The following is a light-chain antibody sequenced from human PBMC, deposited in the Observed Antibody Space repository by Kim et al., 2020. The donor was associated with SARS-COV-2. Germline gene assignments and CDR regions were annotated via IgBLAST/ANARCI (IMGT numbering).Light chain of an antibody. Sequence: GDRVTSTCRASQSISSWVGGYQQKPGKAPKRLIYDASSLESGVPSRFSGSGAGTEFTLTISSLQPDDFATDYCQQYNSYQAWTFGQGTKVEIK. CDR2: DAS. V-gene: IGKV1-5*01. J-gene: IGKJ1*01. CDR1: QSISSW. CDR3: QQYNSYQAWT.